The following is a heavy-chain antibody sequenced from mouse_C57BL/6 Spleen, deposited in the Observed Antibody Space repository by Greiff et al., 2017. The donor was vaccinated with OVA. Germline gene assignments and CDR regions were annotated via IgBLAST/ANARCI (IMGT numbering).Heavy chain of an antibody. CDR3: ARGGYGSSPYAMDY. Sequence: QVQLQQPGAELVRPGSSVKLSCKASGYTFTSYWMHWVKQRPMQGLEWIGNIDPSDSETHYNQKFKDKATLTVDKSSSTAYMQLSSLTSEDSAVYYCARGGYGSSPYAMDYWGQGTSVTVSS. CDR2: IDPSDSET. V-gene: IGHV1-52*01. J-gene: IGHJ4*01. D-gene: IGHD1-1*01. CDR1: GYTFTSYW.